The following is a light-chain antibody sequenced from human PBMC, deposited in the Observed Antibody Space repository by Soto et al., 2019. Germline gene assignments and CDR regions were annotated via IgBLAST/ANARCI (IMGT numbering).Light chain of an antibody. CDR1: SSNIGAGYD. J-gene: IGLJ2*01. V-gene: IGLV1-40*01. Sequence: QSVLTQPPSVSGAPGQRVTISCTGSSSNIGAGYDVHWYQQLPGTDPKVLIYGNTNRPSGVPDRFSGSKSGTSACLAITGLQAEDEADYYCQSYDSSLSVVFGGGTQLTVL. CDR2: GNT. CDR3: QSYDSSLSVV.